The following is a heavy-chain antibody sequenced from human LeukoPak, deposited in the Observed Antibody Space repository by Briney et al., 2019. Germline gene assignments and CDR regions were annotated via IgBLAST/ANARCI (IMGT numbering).Heavy chain of an antibody. CDR2: ISSSGSTK. Sequence: TGGSLRLSCAASGFTFSDYYMSWIRQAPGKGLEWVSYISSSGSTKYYADSVKGRFTISRDNAKNSYLQMNSLRAEDTAVYCCARDGHAYGRGSPHYWGQGTLVSVSS. CDR1: GFTFSDYY. V-gene: IGHV3-11*01. D-gene: IGHD3-10*01. CDR3: ARDGHAYGRGSPHY. J-gene: IGHJ4*02.